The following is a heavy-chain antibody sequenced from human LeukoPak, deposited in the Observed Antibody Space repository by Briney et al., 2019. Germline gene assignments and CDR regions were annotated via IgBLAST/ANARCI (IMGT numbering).Heavy chain of an antibody. CDR2: IHHRGGT. Sequence: PSETLSLTCAVSGGSISNENWWSWVRQPPEKGLEWIGEIHHRGGTNYNPPLRSRVTISIDTSKNQFSLKLTSVTAADTAVYYCATPNDAFNIWGQGTMVTVSS. CDR3: ATPNDAFNI. J-gene: IGHJ3*02. V-gene: IGHV4-4*02. CDR1: GGSISNENW.